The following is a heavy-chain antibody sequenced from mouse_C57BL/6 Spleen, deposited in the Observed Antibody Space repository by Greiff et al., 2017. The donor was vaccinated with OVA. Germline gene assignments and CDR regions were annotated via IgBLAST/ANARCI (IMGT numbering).Heavy chain of an antibody. CDR3: ASHYRNYAMDY. V-gene: IGHV5-17*01. Sequence: EVHLVESGGGLVKPGGSLKLSCAASGFTFSDYGMHWVRQAPEKGLEWVAYISSGSSTIYYADTVKGRFTISRDNAKNTLFLQMTSLRSEDTAMYYCASHYRNYAMDYWGQGTSVTVSS. CDR2: ISSGSSTI. J-gene: IGHJ4*01. D-gene: IGHD1-1*02. CDR1: GFTFSDYG.